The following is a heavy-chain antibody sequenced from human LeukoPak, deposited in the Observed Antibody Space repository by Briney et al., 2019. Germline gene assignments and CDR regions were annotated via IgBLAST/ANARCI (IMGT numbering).Heavy chain of an antibody. Sequence: GGSLRLSCAASGFTVSSNYMSWVRQAPGKGLEWVAVISYDGSNKYYADSVKGRYTISRDNSKNTLYLQMNSLRAEDTAVYYCAKEDRGGYFDYWGQGTLVTVSS. CDR3: AKEDRGGYFDY. V-gene: IGHV3-30*18. J-gene: IGHJ4*02. CDR1: GFTVSSNY. D-gene: IGHD3-16*01. CDR2: ISYDGSNK.